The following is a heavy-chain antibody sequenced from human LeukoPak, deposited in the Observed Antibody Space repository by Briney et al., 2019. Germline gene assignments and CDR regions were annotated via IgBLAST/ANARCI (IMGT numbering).Heavy chain of an antibody. J-gene: IGHJ3*02. CDR1: GGSISGDH. V-gene: IGHV4-59*08. CDR3: APRNDFDI. Sequence: SETLSLTCTVSGGSISGDHWNWIRQPPGKGLEWIGYIYYSGNTNYNPSLKSRVTISVDTSKNQFSLKLSSVTAADTAVYFCAPRNDFDIWGQGTMVTVSS. CDR2: IYYSGNT.